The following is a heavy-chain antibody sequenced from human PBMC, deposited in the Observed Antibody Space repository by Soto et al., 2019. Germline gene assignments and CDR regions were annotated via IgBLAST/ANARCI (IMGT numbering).Heavy chain of an antibody. J-gene: IGHJ4*02. CDR3: ARGPMTTVTRYFDY. CDR2: INHSGST. D-gene: IGHD4-17*01. CDR1: GGSFSGYY. Sequence: QVQLQQWGAGLLKPSETLSLTCAVYGGSFSGYYWSWIRQPPGKGLEWIGEINHSGSTNYNPSLKSRVTISVDTSKNQFSVKLSSVTAADTAVYYCARGPMTTVTRYFDYWGQGTLVTVSS. V-gene: IGHV4-34*01.